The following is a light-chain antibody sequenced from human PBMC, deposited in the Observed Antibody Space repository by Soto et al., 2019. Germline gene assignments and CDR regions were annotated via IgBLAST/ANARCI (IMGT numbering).Light chain of an antibody. J-gene: IGLJ3*02. Sequence: QSVLTQPPSISGAPGQRVTISCTGSSSNIGAGSDVHWYHQLPGTAPKLLIYGKTNRPSGVPDRFSGSKSGTSASLAIAGLQTEDEGNYYCQQYGSSVTFGQGTK. V-gene: IGLV1-40*01. CDR2: GKT. CDR3: QQYGSSVT. CDR1: SSNIGAGSD.